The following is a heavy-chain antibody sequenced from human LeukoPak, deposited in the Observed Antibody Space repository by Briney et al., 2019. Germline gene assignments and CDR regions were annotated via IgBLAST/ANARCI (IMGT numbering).Heavy chain of an antibody. J-gene: IGHJ3*02. Sequence: GGSLRLSCVASGFTFSSDFMHWIRQAPGEGLMWVSQISGDETYTNYADSAKGRFTISRDNAKNTLYLQMNSLRAEDTAIYYCVREDNAFNIWGQGTLVTVSS. V-gene: IGHV3-74*01. CDR3: VREDNAFNI. CDR1: GFTFSSDF. CDR2: ISGDETYT.